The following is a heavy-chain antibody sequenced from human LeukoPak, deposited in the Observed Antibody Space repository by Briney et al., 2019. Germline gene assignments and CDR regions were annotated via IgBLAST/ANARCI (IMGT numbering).Heavy chain of an antibody. Sequence: ASVKVSCKASGGTFSSYAISWVRQAPGQGLEWMGGIIPIFGTANYAQKFQGRVTITADESTSTAYMELSSLRSEDTAVYYCASNREQLVDYYYYMDVWGKGTTVTVSS. D-gene: IGHD6-6*01. V-gene: IGHV1-69*13. CDR2: IIPIFGTA. CDR1: GGTFSSYA. J-gene: IGHJ6*03. CDR3: ASNREQLVDYYYYMDV.